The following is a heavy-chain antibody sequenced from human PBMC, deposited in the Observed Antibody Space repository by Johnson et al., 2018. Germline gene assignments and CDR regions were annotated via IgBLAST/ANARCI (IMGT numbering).Heavy chain of an antibody. CDR3: TSDYDSSGFSGPDAFDI. CDR2: IKSKTDGGTT. J-gene: IGHJ3*02. CDR1: GFTFSNAW. D-gene: IGHD3-22*01. Sequence: EVQLVESGGGLVKPGGSLRLSCAASGFTFSNAWMNWVRQAPGKGLEWVGRIKSKTDGGTTDYAAPVKGRFPIPRDDSKTTLYLQMHSLNTEDTAVYYCTSDYDSSGFSGPDAFDIWGQGTMVTVSS. V-gene: IGHV3-15*07.